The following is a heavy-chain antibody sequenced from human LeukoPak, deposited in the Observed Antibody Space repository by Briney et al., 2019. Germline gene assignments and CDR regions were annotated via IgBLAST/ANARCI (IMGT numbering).Heavy chain of an antibody. V-gene: IGHV1-69*01. CDR1: GGTFSSYA. J-gene: IGHJ4*02. CDR2: IIPIFGSA. Sequence: SVKVSCKASGGTFSSYAISWVRQAPGQGLEWMGGIIPIFGSANYAQKFQGRVTITADESTSTAYMELSSLRSEDTAVYYCARDSITIFGVVTPRRFYFDYWGQGTLVTVSS. CDR3: ARDSITIFGVVTPRRFYFDY. D-gene: IGHD3-3*01.